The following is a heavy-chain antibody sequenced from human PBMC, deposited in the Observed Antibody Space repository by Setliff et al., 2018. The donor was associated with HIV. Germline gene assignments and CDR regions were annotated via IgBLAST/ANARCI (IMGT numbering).Heavy chain of an antibody. D-gene: IGHD3-10*01. V-gene: IGHV4-39*07. CDR3: ARVGYHGSGRYSFDY. Sequence: SETLSLTCTVSGGSINNPNFYWGWIRQSPGKGLEWIGNVYHTGTTYYKPSLRSRVTMSVDKSKNQLSLKLSSVTAADTAVYYCARVGYHGSGRYSFDYWGQGTLVTVSS. CDR1: GGSINNPNFY. J-gene: IGHJ4*02. CDR2: VYHTGTT.